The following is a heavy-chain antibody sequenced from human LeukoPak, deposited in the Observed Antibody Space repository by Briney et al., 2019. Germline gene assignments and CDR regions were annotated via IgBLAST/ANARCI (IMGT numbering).Heavy chain of an antibody. CDR2: IYPGDSDT. V-gene: IGHV5-51*01. CDR3: ARVGDGYFDY. Sequence: GESLKISCKGSGYSFTSYWIVWVRQMPGKGLEWLGIIYPGDSDTTYSPSFQGQVTISADKSISTAYLQWCSLKASDTAMYHCARVGDGYFDYWGQGTLVTVSS. J-gene: IGHJ4*02. CDR1: GYSFTSYW. D-gene: IGHD3-3*01.